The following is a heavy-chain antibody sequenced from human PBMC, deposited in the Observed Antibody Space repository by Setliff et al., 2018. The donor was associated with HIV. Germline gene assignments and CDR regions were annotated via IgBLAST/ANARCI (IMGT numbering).Heavy chain of an antibody. D-gene: IGHD6-19*01. V-gene: IGHV4-34*01. Sequence: SETLSLTCAVYGGSFSDNYWSGIRQSPGKGMEWIGSMYYTGSTYYNPSLKSRVTISIDTSKNQFSLKLNSVTAAYTAMSYCARDGGSSGWYFVLGYSGYWGPGTLVTVSS. CDR2: MYYTGST. CDR3: ARDGGSSGWYFVLGYSGY. CDR1: GGSFSDNY. J-gene: IGHJ4*02.